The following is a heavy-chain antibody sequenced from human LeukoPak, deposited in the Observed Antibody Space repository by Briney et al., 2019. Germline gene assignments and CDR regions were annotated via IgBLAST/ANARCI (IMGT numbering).Heavy chain of an antibody. D-gene: IGHD4-17*01. CDR1: GFTFSSYA. Sequence: GGSLRLSCAASGFTFSSYAMHWVRQAPGKGLEGVAVISYDGSNKYYADSVKGRFTISRDNSKNTLYLQMNSLRAEDTAVYYCARDRGVTTVTEYYFDYWGQGTLVTVSS. V-gene: IGHV3-30-3*01. J-gene: IGHJ4*02. CDR3: ARDRGVTTVTEYYFDY. CDR2: ISYDGSNK.